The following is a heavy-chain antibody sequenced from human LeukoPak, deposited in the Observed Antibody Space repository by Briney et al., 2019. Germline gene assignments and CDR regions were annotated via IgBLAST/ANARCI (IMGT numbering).Heavy chain of an antibody. V-gene: IGHV1-46*01. Sequence: ASVKVSCKASGYTFTSYYMHWVRQAPGQGLEWMGIINPSGGSTSYAQKFQGRVTMTRDMSTSTAYMELSSLRSEDTAVYYCARRGYSYGYAVFSYYYYYMDVWGKGTTVTISS. CDR1: GYTFTSYY. CDR3: ARRGYSYGYAVFSYYYYYMDV. J-gene: IGHJ6*03. D-gene: IGHD5-18*01. CDR2: INPSGGST.